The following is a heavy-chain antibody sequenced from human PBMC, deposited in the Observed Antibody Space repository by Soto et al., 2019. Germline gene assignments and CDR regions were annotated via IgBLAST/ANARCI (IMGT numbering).Heavy chain of an antibody. J-gene: IGHJ4*02. Sequence: ASETLSLTCTVSGASMSTSAYYWSWIRQHPGKDLEWIGYVYYSGSTFYNPSLMSRVTISVDTSKHQFSLKMTSVTAADTAIYYCARHLSAMGRREYFDLWGPGTLVTVSS. V-gene: IGHV4-31*02. D-gene: IGHD5-18*01. CDR3: ARHLSAMGRREYFDL. CDR1: GASMSTSAYY. CDR2: VYYSGST.